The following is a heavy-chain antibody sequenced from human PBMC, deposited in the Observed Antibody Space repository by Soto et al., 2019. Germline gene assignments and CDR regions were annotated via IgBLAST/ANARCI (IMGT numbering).Heavy chain of an antibody. J-gene: IGHJ3*01. V-gene: IGHV3-30*18. Sequence: HVQLVESGGGVVQPGRSLRLSCEVSGFTFRSYGMHWARQAPGKGLEWVATISYDGSGKYYAASVKGRFAISRDNPKNTLYLQMDSLRAEDTAVYYCAKETYDLNAFDVWGRGTMVTVSS. CDR3: AKETYDLNAFDV. D-gene: IGHD3-22*01. CDR1: GFTFRSYG. CDR2: ISYDGSGK.